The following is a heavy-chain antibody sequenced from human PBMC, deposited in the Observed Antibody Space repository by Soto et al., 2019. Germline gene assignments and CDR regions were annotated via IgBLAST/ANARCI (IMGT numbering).Heavy chain of an antibody. CDR1: GFTFTNFD. J-gene: IGHJ4*02. CDR2: ISGSGSII. CDR3: AKDGYSITRNKPLDY. Sequence: PGGSLRLSCETSGFTFTNFDLSWVRQAPGKGLEWVAFISGSGSIIYYTDSVKGRFTISKDDARTSLFLQMDTLRPEDTAVYYCAKDGYSITRNKPLDYWGQGTLVTVSS. D-gene: IGHD2-2*01. V-gene: IGHV3-48*03.